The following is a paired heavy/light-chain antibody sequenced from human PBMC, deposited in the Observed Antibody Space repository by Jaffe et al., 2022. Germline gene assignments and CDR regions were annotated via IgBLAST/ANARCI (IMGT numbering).Light chain of an antibody. CDR3: MQGTHWPWT. V-gene: IGKV2-30*01. Sequence: DVVMTQSPLSLPVTLGQPASISCRSSQSLVYSDGNTYLNWFQQRPGQSPRRLIYKVSNRDSGVPDRFSGSGSGTDFTLKISRVEAEDVGVYYCMQGTHWPWTFGQGTKVEIK. J-gene: IGKJ1*01. CDR1: QSLVYSDGNTY. CDR2: KVS.
Heavy chain of an antibody. J-gene: IGHJ3*02. CDR3: ARDELRYFDWLLYNQGDAFDI. V-gene: IGHV1-18*01. Sequence: QVQLVQSGAEVKKPGASVKVSCKASGYTFTSYGISWVRQAPGQGLEWMGWISAYNGNTNYAQKLQGRVTMTTDTSTSTAYMELRSLRSDDTAVYYCARDELRYFDWLLYNQGDAFDIWGQGTMVTVSS. D-gene: IGHD3-9*01. CDR1: GYTFTSYG. CDR2: ISAYNGNT.